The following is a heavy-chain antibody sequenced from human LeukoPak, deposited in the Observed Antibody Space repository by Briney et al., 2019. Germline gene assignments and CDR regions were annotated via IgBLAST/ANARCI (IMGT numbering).Heavy chain of an antibody. CDR3: VKVGIRIFYDSGYFDY. CDR2: ISWNGDTR. Sequence: PGGSLRLSCAASGFNFDDYVMHWVRQAPGKGLEWVSSISWNGDTRDYADAVKGRFTISRDNVKNSLYLQMNSLRTEDTALYYCVKVGIRIFYDSGYFDYRGQGALVTVSS. V-gene: IGHV3-9*01. D-gene: IGHD3-22*01. J-gene: IGHJ4*02. CDR1: GFNFDDYV.